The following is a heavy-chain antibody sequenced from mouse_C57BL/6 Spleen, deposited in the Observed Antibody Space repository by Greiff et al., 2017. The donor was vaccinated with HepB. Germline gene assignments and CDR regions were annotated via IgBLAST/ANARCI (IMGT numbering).Heavy chain of an antibody. CDR3: TRGDGYYPFAY. D-gene: IGHD2-3*01. CDR1: GYTFTDYE. J-gene: IGHJ3*01. CDR2: IDPETGGT. V-gene: IGHV1-15*01. Sequence: LVESGAELVRPGASVTLSCKASGYTFTDYEMHWVKQTPVHGLEWIGAIDPETGGTAYNQKFKGKAILTADKSSSTAYMELRSLTSEDSAVYYCTRGDGYYPFAYWGQGTLVTVSA.